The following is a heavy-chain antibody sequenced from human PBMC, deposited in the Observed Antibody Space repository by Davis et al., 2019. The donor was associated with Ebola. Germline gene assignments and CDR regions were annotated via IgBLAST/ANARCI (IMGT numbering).Heavy chain of an antibody. V-gene: IGHV1-8*02. CDR3: ARDLLGDYFDY. Sequence: ASVKVSCKASGYTFTSYGISWVRQAPGQGLEWMGWMNPNSGNTGYAQKFQGRVTMTRNTSISTAYMELSSLRSEDTAVYYCARDLLGDYFDYWGQGTLVTVSS. D-gene: IGHD2-8*02. CDR1: GYTFTSYG. CDR2: MNPNSGNT. J-gene: IGHJ4*02.